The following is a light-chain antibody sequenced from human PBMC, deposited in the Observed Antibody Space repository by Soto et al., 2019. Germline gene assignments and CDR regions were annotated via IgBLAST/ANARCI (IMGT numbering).Light chain of an antibody. Sequence: DIVMTQTPLSSPVTLGQPASISCRSSQSLVHRDGNTYLSWLHQRPGQPPRLLIYKISHRVSGVPDRFSGSGAGTDFTLEISSVEAEDVGVYHCVQGTQLPWTFGQGTKVDIK. V-gene: IGKV2-24*01. J-gene: IGKJ1*01. CDR2: KIS. CDR3: VQGTQLPWT. CDR1: QSLVHRDGNTY.